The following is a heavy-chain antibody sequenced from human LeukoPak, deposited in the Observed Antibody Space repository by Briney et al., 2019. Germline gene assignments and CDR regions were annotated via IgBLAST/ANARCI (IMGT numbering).Heavy chain of an antibody. CDR3: APPPGNWYYYYYYGMDV. J-gene: IGHJ6*04. CDR1: GFTFSSYA. CDR2: ISGSGGST. Sequence: PGGFLRLSCAASGFTFSSYAMSWVRQAPGKGLEWVSIISGSGGSTYYADSVKGRFTISRDNSKNTLYLQMNSLRAEDTAVYYCAPPPGNWYYYYYYGMDVWGKGTTVTVSS. D-gene: IGHD3-10*01. V-gene: IGHV3-23*01.